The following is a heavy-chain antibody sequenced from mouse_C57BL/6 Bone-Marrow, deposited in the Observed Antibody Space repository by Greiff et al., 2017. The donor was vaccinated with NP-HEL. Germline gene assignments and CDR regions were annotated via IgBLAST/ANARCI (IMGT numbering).Heavy chain of an antibody. CDR3: AGHRKMTTDD. CDR2: INSDGGST. CDR1: EYAFPSHD. D-gene: IGHD2-4*01. J-gene: IGHJ2*01. V-gene: IGHV5-2*01. Sequence: EVQGVEPGGGLVQPGESLKLSCEANEYAFPSHDMSWVRKTPEKSLELVGAINSDGGSTYYPDTFERRSTFSRDNTKKTLCLKMSGLGSEDTALYYCAGHRKMTTDDWGKGTTLTVSS.